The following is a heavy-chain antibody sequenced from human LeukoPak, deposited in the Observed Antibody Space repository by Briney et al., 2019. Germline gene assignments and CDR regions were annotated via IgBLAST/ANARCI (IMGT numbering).Heavy chain of an antibody. Sequence: SETLSLTCTVSGDSIRNYYWNWIRQPPGKGLEWIGYIDYSGRTLYNPSLESRVTISRDTSKTQFSLKLSTVTAADTAVYYCARRKDSSRWNGRDNWFDPWGQGTLVTVSS. J-gene: IGHJ5*02. D-gene: IGHD3-22*01. CDR1: GDSIRNYY. V-gene: IGHV4-59*08. CDR3: ARRKDSSRWNGRDNWFDP. CDR2: IDYSGRT.